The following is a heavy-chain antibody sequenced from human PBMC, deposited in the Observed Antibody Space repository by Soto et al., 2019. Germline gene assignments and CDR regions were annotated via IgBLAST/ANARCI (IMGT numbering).Heavy chain of an antibody. CDR1: GDSVSSNSAA. CDR3: ARDYDFWSGYYYGWFDP. CDR2: TYYRSKWYN. D-gene: IGHD3-3*01. J-gene: IGHJ5*02. Sequence: SQTLSLTCAISGDSVSSNSAAWNWIRQSPSRGLEWLGRTYYRSKWYNDYAVSVKSRITINPATSKNQFSLQLNSVTPEDTAVYYCARDYDFWSGYYYGWFDPWGQGTLVTVSS. V-gene: IGHV6-1*01.